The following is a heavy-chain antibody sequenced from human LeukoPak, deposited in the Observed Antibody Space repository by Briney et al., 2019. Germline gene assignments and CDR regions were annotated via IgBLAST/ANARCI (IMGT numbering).Heavy chain of an antibody. V-gene: IGHV6-1*01. CDR3: ARVLSSSWYRRFDP. Sequence: SQTLSLTCAISGDSFSSNSAAWNWIRQSPSRGLEWPGRTYYRSKWYNDYAVSVKSRITINPDTSKNQFSLQLNSVTPEDTAVYYCARVLSSSWYRRFDPWGQGTLVTVSS. CDR1: GDSFSSNSAA. CDR2: TYYRSKWYN. J-gene: IGHJ5*02. D-gene: IGHD6-13*01.